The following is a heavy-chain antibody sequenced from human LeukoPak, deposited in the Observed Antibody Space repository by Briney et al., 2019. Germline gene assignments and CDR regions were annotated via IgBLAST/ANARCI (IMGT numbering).Heavy chain of an antibody. CDR1: GLTFSSYA. J-gene: IGHJ4*02. CDR2: ISGSGGST. D-gene: IGHD3-10*01. V-gene: IGHV3-23*01. CDR3: AKALTIYYGSGSSDY. Sequence: GGSLRLSCAASGLTFSSYAMSWVRQAPGKGLEWVSAISGSGGSTYYADSVRGRFTISRDNSKNTLYLQMNSLRAEDTAVYYCAKALTIYYGSGSSDYWGQGTLVTVSS.